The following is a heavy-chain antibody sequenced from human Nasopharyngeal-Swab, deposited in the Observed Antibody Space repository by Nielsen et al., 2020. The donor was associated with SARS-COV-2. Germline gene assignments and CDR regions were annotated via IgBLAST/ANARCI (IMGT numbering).Heavy chain of an antibody. Sequence: GESLKISCAASGFTFRYYAMSWVRQAPGKGLEWVSAITESGGNTYYADSVKGRFTISRDNSKSTLDLQMNSLRDEDTAIYYCAKIPQRTYGPRYNWFDPWGQGTLVTVSS. CDR2: ITESGGNT. CDR1: GFTFRYYA. D-gene: IGHD1-1*01. CDR3: AKIPQRTYGPRYNWFDP. V-gene: IGHV3-23*01. J-gene: IGHJ5*02.